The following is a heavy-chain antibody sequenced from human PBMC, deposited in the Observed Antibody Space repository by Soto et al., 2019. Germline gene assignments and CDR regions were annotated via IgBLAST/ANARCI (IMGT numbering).Heavy chain of an antibody. CDR2: IYYSGST. CDR1: GGSISSSSYY. CDR3: ARFGDGDYGKVIDY. J-gene: IGHJ4*02. D-gene: IGHD4-17*01. V-gene: IGHV4-39*01. Sequence: QLQLQESGPGLVKPSETLSLTCTVSGGSISSSSYYWGWIRQPPGKGLEWIGSIYYSGSTYYNPSLKSRVTISVDTSKNQFSLKLSSVTAADTAVYYCARFGDGDYGKVIDYWGQGTLVTVSS.